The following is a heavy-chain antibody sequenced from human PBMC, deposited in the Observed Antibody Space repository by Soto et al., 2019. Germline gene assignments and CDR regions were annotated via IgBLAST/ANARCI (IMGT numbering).Heavy chain of an antibody. D-gene: IGHD2-21*02. CDR3: AKDLKHIVVVTAIQPFDY. CDR1: GFTFSSYG. CDR2: LSYDGSNK. V-gene: IGHV3-30*18. Sequence: GGSLRLSCAVSGFTFSSYGMHWVRQAPGKGLEWVAVLSYDGSNKYYADSVKGRFTISRDNSKNTLYLQMNSLRAEDTAVYYCAKDLKHIVVVTAIQPFDYWGQGTLVTVSS. J-gene: IGHJ4*02.